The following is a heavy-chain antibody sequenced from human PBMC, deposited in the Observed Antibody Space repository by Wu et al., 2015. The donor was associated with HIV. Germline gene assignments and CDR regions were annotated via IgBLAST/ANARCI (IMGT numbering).Heavy chain of an antibody. CDR2: INPNSGGT. CDR3: ARVGGEWLVGFYYYYGMDV. J-gene: IGHJ6*02. D-gene: IGHD6-19*01. CDR1: GYTFTGYY. V-gene: IGHV1-2*02. Sequence: QVQLVQSGAEVKKPGASVKVSCKASGYTFTGYYMHWVRQAPGQGLEWMGWINPNSGGTNYAQKFQGRVTMTRDTSISTAYMELSRLRSDDTAVYYCARVGGEWLVGFYYYYGMDVVGPRDHGHRLL.